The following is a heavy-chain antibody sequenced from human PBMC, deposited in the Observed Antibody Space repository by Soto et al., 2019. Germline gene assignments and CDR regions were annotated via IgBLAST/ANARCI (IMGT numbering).Heavy chain of an antibody. Sequence: GGSLRLSCAASGFTFTTTAMCWVRQAPGKGPEWVSLITGSGGSTYYADSVQGRFIISRDNSKNTVSLQMNSLRDEDTALYYCAKVTAGYHDAFDFWGQGTMVTVSS. CDR1: GFTFTTTA. CDR3: AKVTAGYHDAFDF. CDR2: ITGSGGST. J-gene: IGHJ3*01. V-gene: IGHV3-23*01. D-gene: IGHD2-2*01.